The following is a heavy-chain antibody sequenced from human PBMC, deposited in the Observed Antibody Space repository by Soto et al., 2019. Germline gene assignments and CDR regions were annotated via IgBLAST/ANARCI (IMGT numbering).Heavy chain of an antibody. V-gene: IGHV4-59*01. J-gene: IGHJ6*02. CDR2: IYYSGST. D-gene: IGHD5-18*01. CDR3: ARAPAMGRYYYYGMDV. Sequence: PSETLSLTCTVYGGSISSYYWSWIRQPPGKGLEWIGYIYYSGSTNYNPSLKSRVTISVDTSKNQFSLKLSSVTAADTAVYYCARAPAMGRYYYYGMDVWGQGTTVTVFS. CDR1: GGSISSYY.